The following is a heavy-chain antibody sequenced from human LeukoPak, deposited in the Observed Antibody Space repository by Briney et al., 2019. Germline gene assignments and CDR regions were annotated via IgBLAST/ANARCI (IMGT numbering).Heavy chain of an antibody. CDR2: IYYSGST. D-gene: IGHD6-13*01. CDR1: GGSISSYY. J-gene: IGHJ4*02. V-gene: IGHV4-59*01. CDR3: ARAYSSSWYYFEY. Sequence: SETLPLTCTVSGGSISSYYWSWIRQPPGKGLEWIGYIYYSGSTNYNPSLKSRVTISVDTSKNQFSLKLSSVTAADTAVYYCARAYSSSWYYFEYWGQGTLVTVSS.